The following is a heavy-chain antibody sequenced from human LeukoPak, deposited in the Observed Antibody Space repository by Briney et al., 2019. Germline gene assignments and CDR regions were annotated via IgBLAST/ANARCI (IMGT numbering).Heavy chain of an antibody. J-gene: IGHJ4*02. Sequence: GASVKVSCKASGYTFTSYYIHWVRQAPGQGLEWMGIINPSGGSTSYAQKFQGRVTMTRDTSTSTVYMELSSLRSEDTAVYYCARDGRPAATHNRDFDYWGQGTLVTVSS. CDR2: INPSGGST. CDR3: ARDGRPAATHNRDFDY. V-gene: IGHV1-46*01. D-gene: IGHD2-2*01. CDR1: GYTFTSYY.